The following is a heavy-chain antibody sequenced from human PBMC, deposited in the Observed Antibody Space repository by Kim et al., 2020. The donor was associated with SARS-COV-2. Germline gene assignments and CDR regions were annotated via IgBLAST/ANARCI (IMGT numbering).Heavy chain of an antibody. CDR1: GGSFNGYY. J-gene: IGHJ3*02. CDR3: AGSYDSSGYRTGAFDI. V-gene: IGHV4-34*01. D-gene: IGHD3-22*01. CDR2: INHSGST. Sequence: SETLSLTCAVYGGSFNGYYWSWIRQPPGKGLEWIGEINHSGSTKYKPSLKSRVTISVDTSKNQFSLKLSSVTAADTAVYYCAGSYDSSGYRTGAFDIWDQGTMVTVSS.